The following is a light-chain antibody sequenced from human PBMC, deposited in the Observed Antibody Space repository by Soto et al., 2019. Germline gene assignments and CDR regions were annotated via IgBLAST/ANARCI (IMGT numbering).Light chain of an antibody. V-gene: IGKV1-9*01. CDR3: LQLNSYPLT. Sequence: GYRVTITCLASQAISSYLDWYQQKPGKGPKLLIHAASTLQSGVPLRFSGSGSGTEFTLTISSLQPEDFATYYCLQLNSYPLTFGGGTKVDIK. CDR2: AAS. J-gene: IGKJ4*01. CDR1: QAISSY.